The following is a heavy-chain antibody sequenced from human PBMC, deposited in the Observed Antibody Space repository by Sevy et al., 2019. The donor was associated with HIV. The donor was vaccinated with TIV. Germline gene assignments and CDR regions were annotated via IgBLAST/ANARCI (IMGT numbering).Heavy chain of an antibody. Sequence: SETLSLTCTVSGGSITSLYWNWIRQPPGKGLEWIANSYYNGHINYNPSLNSRVTFSLDTSKNQFSLRLSAVTAADTAMYYCAGENAWGRGYSWGQGTLVTVSS. V-gene: IGHV4-59*08. D-gene: IGHD1-26*01. CDR2: SYYNGHI. J-gene: IGHJ4*02. CDR1: GGSITSLY. CDR3: AGENAWGRGYS.